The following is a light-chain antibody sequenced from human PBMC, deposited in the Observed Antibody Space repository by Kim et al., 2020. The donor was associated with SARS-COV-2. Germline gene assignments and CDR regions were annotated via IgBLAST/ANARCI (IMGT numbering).Light chain of an antibody. CDR1: SSNIGSKC. V-gene: IGLV1-44*01. CDR3: AAWDDSLNGLV. CDR2: SNN. Sequence: ELTQPPSASGTPGQRVTISCSGSSSNIGSKCVNWHQHVPGTAPKLLIYSNNQWPSGVPDRFSGSKSGTSASLAISGLQSEDEADYYCAAWDDSLNGLVFGGGTQLTVL. J-gene: IGLJ2*01.